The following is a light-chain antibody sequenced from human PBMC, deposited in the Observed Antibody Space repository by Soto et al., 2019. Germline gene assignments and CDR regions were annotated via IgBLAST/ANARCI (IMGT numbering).Light chain of an antibody. J-gene: IGKJ5*01. Sequence: EIVLTQSPATLSLSPGERATLSCRASQSVSSYLAWYQQKPGQAPRLLIYDASNRATGIPPRFSGSGSGTEFTLTINSLQSEDYALYYCQQYSNWPLTFGQGTRLEIK. CDR1: QSVSSY. V-gene: IGKV3-11*01. CDR3: QQYSNWPLT. CDR2: DAS.